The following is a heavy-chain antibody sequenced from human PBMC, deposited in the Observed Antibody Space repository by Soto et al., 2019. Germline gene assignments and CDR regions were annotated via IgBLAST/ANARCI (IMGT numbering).Heavy chain of an antibody. Sequence: ASVKVSCKASGYTFTGYYMHWVRQAPGQGLEWMGWINPNSGGTNYAQKFQGWVTMTRDTSISTAYMELSRLRSDDTAVYYFARGKNDYGDYDPPSSYGMDVWGQGTTVTVSS. J-gene: IGHJ6*02. D-gene: IGHD4-17*01. CDR1: GYTFTGYY. CDR3: ARGKNDYGDYDPPSSYGMDV. V-gene: IGHV1-2*04. CDR2: INPNSGGT.